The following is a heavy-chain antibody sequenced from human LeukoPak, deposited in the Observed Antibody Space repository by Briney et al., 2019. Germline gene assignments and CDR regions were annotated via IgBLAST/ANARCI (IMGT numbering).Heavy chain of an antibody. Sequence: SSQTLSLTCTVSGGSISSGSYYWSWIRQPAGKGLEWIGRIYTSGSTNYNPSLKSRVTISVDTSKNQFSLKLSSVTAADTAVYYCARGDDINYHDSSGYPAGAFDIWGQGTMVTVSS. J-gene: IGHJ3*02. CDR2: IYTSGST. V-gene: IGHV4-61*02. D-gene: IGHD3-22*01. CDR1: GGSISSGSYY. CDR3: ARGDDINYHDSSGYPAGAFDI.